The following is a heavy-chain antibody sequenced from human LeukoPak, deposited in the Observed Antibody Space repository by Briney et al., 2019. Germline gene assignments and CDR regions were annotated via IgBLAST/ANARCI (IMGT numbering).Heavy chain of an antibody. CDR2: ISWDGGSP. D-gene: IGHD3-22*01. Sequence: GGSLRLSCAAPGFTFDDYAMHWVRQAPGKGLEWVSLISWDGGSPYYADSVKGRFTISRDNSKNSLYLQMNSLRAEDTALYYCATGSYYYDSSGYYYGYDAFNIWGQGTMVTVSS. V-gene: IGHV3-43D*03. CDR3: ATGSYYYDSSGYYYGYDAFNI. CDR1: GFTFDDYA. J-gene: IGHJ3*02.